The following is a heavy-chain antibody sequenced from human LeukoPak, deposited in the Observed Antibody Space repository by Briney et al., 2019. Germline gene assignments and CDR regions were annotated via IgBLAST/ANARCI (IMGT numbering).Heavy chain of an antibody. J-gene: IGHJ5*02. V-gene: IGHV4-59*01. CDR1: GGSISSYY. CDR2: IYYSGST. Sequence: SETLSLTCTVSGGSISSYYWSWIRQPPGKGLEWIGYIYYSGSTNYNPSLKSRVTISVDTSKNQFSLKLSSVTAADTAVYYCARYGEAGITILGVVKPIKNLFDPWGQGTLVTVSS. CDR3: ARYGEAGITILGVVKPIKNLFDP. D-gene: IGHD3-3*01.